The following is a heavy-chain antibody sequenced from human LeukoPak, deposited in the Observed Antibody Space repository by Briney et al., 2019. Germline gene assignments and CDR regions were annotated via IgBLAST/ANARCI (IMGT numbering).Heavy chain of an antibody. D-gene: IGHD3-3*01. Sequence: SETLSLTCAVYGGSFSGYYWSWIRQHPGKGLEWIGYIYYSGSTYYNPSLKSRVTISVDTSKNQFSLKLSSVTAADTAVYYCASGGFYGWSGYGYYYYGMDVWGQGTTVTVSS. CDR2: IYYSGST. V-gene: IGHV4-31*11. CDR3: ASGGFYGWSGYGYYYYGMDV. J-gene: IGHJ6*02. CDR1: GGSFSGYY.